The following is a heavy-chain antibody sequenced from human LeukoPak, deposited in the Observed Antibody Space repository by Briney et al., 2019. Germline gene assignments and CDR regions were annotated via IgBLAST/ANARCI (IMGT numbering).Heavy chain of an antibody. Sequence: PGGSLRLSCAASGFTFSSYGMHWVRQAPGKGLEWVSSVSAGGGETFYGDSVKGRFIVSRDNSKNTLYLQMKTLRAEDTATYYCAKDSGTWNDSDYWGQGTLVTVSS. V-gene: IGHV3-23*01. CDR1: GFTFSSYG. CDR3: AKDSGTWNDSDY. J-gene: IGHJ4*02. D-gene: IGHD1-1*01. CDR2: VSAGGGET.